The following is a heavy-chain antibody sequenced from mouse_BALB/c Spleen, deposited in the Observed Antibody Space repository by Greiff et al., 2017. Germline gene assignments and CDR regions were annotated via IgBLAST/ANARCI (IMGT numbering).Heavy chain of an antibody. Sequence: EVQLQESGPELVKPGASVKISCKASGYTFTDYNMHWVKQSHGKSLEWIGYIYPYNGGTGYNQKFKSKATLTVDNSSSTAYMELRSLTSEDSAVYYCARSNWDWYFDVWGAGTTVTVSS. D-gene: IGHD4-1*02. CDR3: ARSNWDWYFDV. CDR1: GYTFTDYN. V-gene: IGHV1S29*02. CDR2: IYPYNGGT. J-gene: IGHJ1*01.